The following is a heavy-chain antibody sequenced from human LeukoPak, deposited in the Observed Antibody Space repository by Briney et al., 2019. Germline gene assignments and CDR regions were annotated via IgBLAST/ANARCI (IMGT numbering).Heavy chain of an antibody. CDR1: GFTFSSYA. CDR2: ISGSGGST. J-gene: IGHJ3*02. D-gene: IGHD3-3*01. CDR3: AKEIKVRFLEWLFYPGHAFDI. Sequence: TGGSLRLSCAASGFTFSSYAMSWVRQAPGKGLEWVSAISGSGGSTYYADSVKGRFTISRDNSKNMLYLQMNSLRAEDTAVYYCAKEIKVRFLEWLFYPGHAFDIWGQGTMVTVSS. V-gene: IGHV3-23*01.